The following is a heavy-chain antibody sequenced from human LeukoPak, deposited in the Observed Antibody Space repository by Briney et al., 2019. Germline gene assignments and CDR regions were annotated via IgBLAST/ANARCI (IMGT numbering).Heavy chain of an antibody. J-gene: IGHJ4*02. CDR3: ARDHCSSTSYYDVETRGDY. V-gene: IGHV1-8*01. CDR2: MNPNSGNT. CDR1: GYTFTSYD. D-gene: IGHD2-2*01. Sequence: ASVKVSCKASGYTFTSYDINWVRQATGQGLEWMGWMNPNSGNTGYAQKFQGRVTMTRDTSISTAYMELSGLRSDDTAVYYCARDHCSSTSYYDVETRGDYWGQGTLVTVSS.